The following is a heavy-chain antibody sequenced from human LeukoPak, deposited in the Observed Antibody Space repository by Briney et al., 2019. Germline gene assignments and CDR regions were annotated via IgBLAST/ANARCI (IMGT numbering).Heavy chain of an antibody. J-gene: IGHJ4*02. CDR2: ISSSSSYI. D-gene: IGHD2-15*01. CDR1: GFTFSSYS. CDR3: AREGRGYCSGGSCYYFDN. Sequence: GGSLRLSCAASGFTFSSYSMNWVRQAPGKGLEWVSSISSSSSYIYYADSVKGRFTISRDNAKNSLYLQMNSLRAEDTAVYYCAREGRGYCSGGSCYYFDNWGQGTLVTVSS. V-gene: IGHV3-21*01.